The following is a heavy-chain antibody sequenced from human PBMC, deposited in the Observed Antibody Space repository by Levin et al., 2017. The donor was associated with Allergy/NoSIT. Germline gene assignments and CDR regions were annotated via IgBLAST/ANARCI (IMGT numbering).Heavy chain of an antibody. CDR3: ARRLRYSGYDSDY. V-gene: IGHV1-2*02. Sequence: PGGSLRLSCKASGYTFTGYYMHWVRQAPGQGLEWMGWINPNSGGTNYAQKFQGRVTMTRDTSISTAYMELSRLRSDDTAVYYCARRLRYSGYDSDYWGQGTLVTVSS. D-gene: IGHD5-12*01. CDR1: GYTFTGYY. CDR2: INPNSGGT. J-gene: IGHJ4*02.